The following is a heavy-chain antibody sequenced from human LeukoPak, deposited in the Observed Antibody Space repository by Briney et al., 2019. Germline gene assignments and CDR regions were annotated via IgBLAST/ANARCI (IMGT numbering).Heavy chain of an antibody. CDR3: SRGLVVYAHGKYYYYYGMDV. D-gene: IGHD2-8*01. CDR2: YSGST. Sequence: SETLSLTCTVSGGSISSYYWSWIRQPPGKGLEWIGYYSGSTNYNPSLKSRVTISVDTSKNQFSLKLSSVTAADTAVYYCSRGLVVYAHGKYYYYYGMDVWGQGTTVTVSS. V-gene: IGHV4-59*01. J-gene: IGHJ6*02. CDR1: GGSISSYY.